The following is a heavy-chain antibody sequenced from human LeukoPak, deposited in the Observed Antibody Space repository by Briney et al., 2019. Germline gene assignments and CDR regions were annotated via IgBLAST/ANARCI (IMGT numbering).Heavy chain of an antibody. CDR2: INPNTGGT. D-gene: IGHD2/OR15-2a*01. CDR3: ARTYCDTTACSNWFVP. Sequence: GASVTLSFSASAYTFIVYYIHWVRHAPGQGLGWMGWINPNTGGTNYAQKFQGRVTMTRNTSINTVYMDLSRLRSDDTAVYYCARTYCDTTACSNWFVPWGQGTLVTVSS. CDR1: AYTFIVYY. V-gene: IGHV1-2*02. J-gene: IGHJ5*02.